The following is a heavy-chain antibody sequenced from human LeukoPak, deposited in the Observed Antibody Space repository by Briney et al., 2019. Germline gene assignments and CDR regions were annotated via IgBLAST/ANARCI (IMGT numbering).Heavy chain of an antibody. Sequence: TSETLSLTCTVSGGSISSYYWSWIRQPPGKGLEWIGYIYYSGSTNYNPSLKSRVTISVDTSKNQFSLKLSSVTAADTAVYYCARGPYSGYAEVWGQGTLVTVSS. V-gene: IGHV4-59*01. CDR3: ARGPYSGYAEV. CDR2: IYYSGST. D-gene: IGHD5-12*01. J-gene: IGHJ4*02. CDR1: GGSISSYY.